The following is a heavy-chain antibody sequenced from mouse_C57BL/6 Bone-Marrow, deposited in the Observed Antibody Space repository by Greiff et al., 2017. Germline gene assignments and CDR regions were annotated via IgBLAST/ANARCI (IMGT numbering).Heavy chain of an antibody. J-gene: IGHJ3*01. CDR3: AGDLPRGAWFAY. V-gene: IGHV12-3*01. D-gene: IGHD5-5*01. CDR2: ITHSGET. CDR1: GFPITSGYY. Sequence: QVQLKESGPGLVKPSQSLFLTCSITGFPITSGYYWIWIRQSPGKPLEWMGYITHSGETFYNPSLQSPISITRETSKNQFFLQLNSVTTEDTAMYYCAGDLPRGAWFAYWGQGTLVTVSA.